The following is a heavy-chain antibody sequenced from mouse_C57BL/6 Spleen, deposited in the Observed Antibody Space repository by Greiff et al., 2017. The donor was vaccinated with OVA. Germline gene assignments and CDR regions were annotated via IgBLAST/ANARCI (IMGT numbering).Heavy chain of an antibody. D-gene: IGHD1-1*01. Sequence: VQLQQSGPELVKPGASVKISCKASGYTFTDYYMNWVKQSHGKSLEWIGDINPNNGGTSYNQKFKGKATLTVDKSSSTAYMELRSLTSEDSAVYYCARETLRSFDYWGQGTTLTVSS. CDR2: INPNNGGT. CDR3: ARETLRSFDY. V-gene: IGHV1-26*01. J-gene: IGHJ2*01. CDR1: GYTFTDYY.